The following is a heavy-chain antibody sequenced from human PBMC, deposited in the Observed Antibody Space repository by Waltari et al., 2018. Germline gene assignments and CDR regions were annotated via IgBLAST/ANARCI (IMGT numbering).Heavy chain of an antibody. V-gene: IGHV3-74*01. CDR3: ASSGGSGWNWFDP. CDR1: STFSSDW. Sequence: STFSSDWMHWVRQAPGKGLVWVSRIKSDGGSTSYADSVKGRFTISRDNAKNMLYLQMNSLRVEDTAVYYCASSGGSGWNWFDPWGQGTLVTVSS. J-gene: IGHJ5*02. CDR2: IKSDGGST. D-gene: IGHD6-19*01.